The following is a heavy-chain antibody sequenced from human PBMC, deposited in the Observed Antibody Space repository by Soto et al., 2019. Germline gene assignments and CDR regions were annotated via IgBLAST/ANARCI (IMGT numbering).Heavy chain of an antibody. Sequence: EVQLLESGGGLVQPGGSLRLSCAASGFTFSSYAMSWVRQAPGKGLEWVSAISGSGGSTYYADSVKGRFTISRDNSKNTLYLQMNSLSAEDTAVYYCAKDRGYCTNGVCYGVGWFDPWGQGTLVTVSS. D-gene: IGHD2-8*01. J-gene: IGHJ5*02. CDR3: AKDRGYCTNGVCYGVGWFDP. CDR2: ISGSGGST. V-gene: IGHV3-23*01. CDR1: GFTFSSYA.